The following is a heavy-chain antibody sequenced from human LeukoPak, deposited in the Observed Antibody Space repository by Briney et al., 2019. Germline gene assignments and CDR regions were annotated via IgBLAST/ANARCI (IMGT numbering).Heavy chain of an antibody. CDR2: ISSSSGSI. V-gene: IGHV3-48*01. J-gene: IGHJ6*03. D-gene: IGHD1-26*01. CDR1: GFTFSSYG. CDR3: ARVVILLGGRYYYYMDV. Sequence: GGSLRLSCAASGFTFSSYGMNWVRQAPGKGLEWISYISSSSGSIYYADSVKGRFTISRDNANNSLHLQMNSLRAEDTAVYYCARVVILLGGRYYYYMDVWGKGTTVTVSS.